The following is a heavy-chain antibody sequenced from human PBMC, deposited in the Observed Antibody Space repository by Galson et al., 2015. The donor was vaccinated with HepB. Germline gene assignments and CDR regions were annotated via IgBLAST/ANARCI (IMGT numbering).Heavy chain of an antibody. V-gene: IGHV1-18*01. Sequence: SVKVSCKASGYTFTSYGISWVRQAPGQGLEWMGRISAYNGNTNYAQKLQGRVTMTTDTSTSTAYMELRSLRSDDTAVYYCARVPYSSSWLRGFDYWGQGTLVTVSS. CDR2: ISAYNGNT. D-gene: IGHD6-13*01. CDR1: GYTFTSYG. J-gene: IGHJ4*02. CDR3: ARVPYSSSWLRGFDY.